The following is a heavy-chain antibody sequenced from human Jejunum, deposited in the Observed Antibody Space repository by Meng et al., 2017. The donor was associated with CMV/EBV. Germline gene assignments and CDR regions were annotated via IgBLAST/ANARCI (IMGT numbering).Heavy chain of an antibody. J-gene: IGHJ5*02. CDR2: IYTSGST. CDR3: ARESGSYYWFDP. Sequence: QVQLRESGPGLVQSSETLSLTGFVSAGSISGYYWSWIRQPAGKGLEWIGRIYTSGSTHYNPSLKSRLTMSVDLSNNQISLKLRSVTAADTAVYYCARESGSYYWFDPWGQGTLVTVSS. D-gene: IGHD1-26*01. V-gene: IGHV4-4*07. CDR1: AGSISGYY.